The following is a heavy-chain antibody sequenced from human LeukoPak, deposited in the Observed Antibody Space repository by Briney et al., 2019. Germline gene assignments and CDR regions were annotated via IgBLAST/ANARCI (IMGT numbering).Heavy chain of an antibody. CDR1: GFTVSSSY. CDR2: IYSGGIT. CDR3: ARDGPGRYSSSWHGGAFDI. J-gene: IGHJ3*02. V-gene: IGHV3-53*01. Sequence: PGGSLRLSCAASGFTVSSSYVSWVRQAPGKGLEWDSVIYSGGITYYADSVKGRFTFSRDNSKNTLYLQMNSLRVDDTAVYYCARDGPGRYSSSWHGGAFDIWGQGTMVTVSS. D-gene: IGHD6-13*01.